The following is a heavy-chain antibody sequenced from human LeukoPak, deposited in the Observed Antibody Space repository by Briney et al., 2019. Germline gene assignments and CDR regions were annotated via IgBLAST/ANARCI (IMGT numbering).Heavy chain of an antibody. J-gene: IGHJ4*02. CDR3: ARDNGITGTTDIPFDY. CDR2: INPNSGGT. D-gene: IGHD1-7*01. V-gene: IGHV1-2*02. CDR1: GYTFTRYY. Sequence: ASVKVSCKASGYTFTRYYMHWVRQAPGQGLEWMGWINPNSGGTNYAQKFQGRVTMTRDTSISTAYMELSRLRSDDTAVYYCARDNGITGTTDIPFDYWGQGTLVTVSS.